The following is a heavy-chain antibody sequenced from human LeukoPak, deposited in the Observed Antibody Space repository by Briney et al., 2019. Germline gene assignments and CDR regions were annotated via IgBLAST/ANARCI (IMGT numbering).Heavy chain of an antibody. Sequence: ASVKVSCKASGYTFTGYYMHWVRQAPGQGLEWMGWINPNSGGTNYAQKFQGRVTMTRDTSISTAYMELSRLRSDDTAVYYCARAFVLYDFWSGYFDYWGQGTLVTVSS. CDR2: INPNSGGT. V-gene: IGHV1-2*02. CDR1: GYTFTGYY. CDR3: ARAFVLYDFWSGYFDY. J-gene: IGHJ4*02. D-gene: IGHD3-3*01.